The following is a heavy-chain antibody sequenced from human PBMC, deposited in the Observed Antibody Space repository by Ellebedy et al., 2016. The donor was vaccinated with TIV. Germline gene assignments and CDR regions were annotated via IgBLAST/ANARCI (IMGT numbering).Heavy chain of an antibody. Sequence: MPSETLSLTFTVSGGSISSSNYYRSWIRQPPGKGLEWIGNIHYDGTTYYNPSLTSRVTISVDTSKKQFSLNLNSVTAAETAVYYCARVETVDTFNYDCWGQGTLVTVSS. V-gene: IGHV4-39*07. CDR2: IHYDGTT. CDR3: ARVETVDTFNYDC. CDR1: GGSISSSNYY. D-gene: IGHD2/OR15-2a*01. J-gene: IGHJ4*02.